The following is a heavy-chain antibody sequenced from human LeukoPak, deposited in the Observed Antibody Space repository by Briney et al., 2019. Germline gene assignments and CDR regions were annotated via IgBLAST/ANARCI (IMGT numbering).Heavy chain of an antibody. Sequence: SETLSLTCAVSGGSISSGGYSWSWIRQPPGKGLEWIGYIYHSGSTYYNPSLKSRVTISVDRSKNQFSLKLSSVTAADTAVYYCARGPRRSGYYKDAFDIWGQGTMVTVSS. CDR3: ARGPRRSGYYKDAFDI. J-gene: IGHJ3*02. CDR1: GGSISSGGYS. D-gene: IGHD3-3*01. CDR2: IYHSGST. V-gene: IGHV4-30-2*01.